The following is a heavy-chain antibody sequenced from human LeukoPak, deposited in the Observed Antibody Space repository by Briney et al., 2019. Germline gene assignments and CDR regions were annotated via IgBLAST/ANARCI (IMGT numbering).Heavy chain of an antibody. D-gene: IGHD7-27*01. CDR1: GYTFTSHG. V-gene: IGHV1-18*01. CDR3: ARDPGGTWGFDY. Sequence: EASVKVSCTASGYTFTSHGLSWARQAPGQGLEWMGWISIYSGNTNYAQKFQDRISMATDTSTNTAYMELRSLKSDDTAVYYCARDPGGTWGFDYWGQGALVTVSS. CDR2: ISIYSGNT. J-gene: IGHJ4*02.